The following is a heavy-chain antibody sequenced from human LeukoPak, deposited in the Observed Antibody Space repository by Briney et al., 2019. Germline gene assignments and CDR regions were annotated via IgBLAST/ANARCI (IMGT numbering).Heavy chain of an antibody. V-gene: IGHV3-23*01. CDR1: GFTFSNYA. J-gene: IGHJ4*02. D-gene: IGHD5-12*01. Sequence: PGGSLRLSCEASGFTFSNYAMSWVRQAPGKGLEWVSGISASGGTIYYADSVKGRFTISRDNSKHTLYLRMHSLRVEHTAVYYCAKGIYSGYEYYFDFWGQGTLVTVSS. CDR3: AKGIYSGYEYYFDF. CDR2: ISASGGTI.